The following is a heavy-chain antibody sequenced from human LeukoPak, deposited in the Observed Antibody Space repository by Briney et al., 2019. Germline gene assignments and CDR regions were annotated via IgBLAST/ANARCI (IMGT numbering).Heavy chain of an antibody. V-gene: IGHV4-4*07. D-gene: IGHD3-10*01. CDR2: TYTSGST. J-gene: IGHJ4*02. CDR3: ARDLYYYGSGSLYFDY. CDR1: GGSISSYY. Sequence: SETLSLTCTVSGGSISSYYWSWIRQPAGKGLEWIGRTYTSGSTNYNPSLKSRVTMSVDTSKNQFSLKLSSVTAADTAVYYCARDLYYYGSGSLYFDYWGQGTLVTVSS.